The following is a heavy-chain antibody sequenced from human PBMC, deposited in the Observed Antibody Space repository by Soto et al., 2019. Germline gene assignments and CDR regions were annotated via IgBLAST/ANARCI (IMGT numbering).Heavy chain of an antibody. CDR3: SGRGPTYSGSGIHRGFVDF. V-gene: IGHV4-34*02. J-gene: IGHJ4*02. D-gene: IGHD3-10*01. Sequence: QVQLQQWGAGLLKPSETLSLTCAVHGGSFSGYFWTWIRQTPGEGLEWIGEINHRGSTNYNPSLARRLTMSVATAKNQFSLRRRSVTAADTAGYYWSGRGPTYSGSGIHRGFVDFWGQGTLVAVSS. CDR1: GGSFSGYF. CDR2: INHRGST.